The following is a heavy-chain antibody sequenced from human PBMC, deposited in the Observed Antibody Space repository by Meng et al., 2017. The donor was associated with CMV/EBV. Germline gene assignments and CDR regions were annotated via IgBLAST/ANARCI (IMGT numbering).Heavy chain of an antibody. CDR1: GFTFSSYA. D-gene: IGHD4-11*01. J-gene: IGHJ6*02. CDR2: ISSNGGST. V-gene: IGHV3-64*02. Sequence: GESLKISCAASGFTFSSYAMSWVRQAPGKGLEYVSAISSNGGSTYYADSVKGRFTISRDNSKNTLYLQMGSLRAEDMAVYYCARVGEVTTGDYYYYGMDVWGQGTTVTVSS. CDR3: ARVGEVTTGDYYYYGMDV.